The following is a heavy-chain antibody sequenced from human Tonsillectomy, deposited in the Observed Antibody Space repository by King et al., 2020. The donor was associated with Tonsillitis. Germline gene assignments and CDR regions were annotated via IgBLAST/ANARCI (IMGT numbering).Heavy chain of an antibody. CDR1: GYTFTSYY. CDR3: ARAGYSSSWDTLSIDY. D-gene: IGHD6-13*01. CDR2: INPSGGST. V-gene: IGHV1-46*01. J-gene: IGHJ4*02. Sequence: EQLVQSGAEVKKPGASVKVSCKASGYTFTSYYMHWVRQAPGQGLEWMGIINPSGGSTSYAQKFQGRVTMTRDTSTSTVYMELSSLRSEDTAVYYCARAGYSSSWDTLSIDYWGQGTLVTVSS.